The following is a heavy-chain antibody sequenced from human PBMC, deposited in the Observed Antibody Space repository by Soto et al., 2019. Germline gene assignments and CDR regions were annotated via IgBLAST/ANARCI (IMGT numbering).Heavy chain of an antibody. CDR3: ARGYGSSPNMELRFGMDV. Sequence: QGYLVQSGAEVLRPGASVKVSCTAFGYILTGYSLHWVRQAPGQGLEWMGWIDPNSGATNSAERFHSRVAMTRDTSISAAYLELSSLRSNDTAVYYCARGYGSSPNMELRFGMDVWGQGTTISVSS. CDR1: GYILTGYS. D-gene: IGHD5-18*01. V-gene: IGHV1-2*02. J-gene: IGHJ6*01. CDR2: IDPNSGAT.